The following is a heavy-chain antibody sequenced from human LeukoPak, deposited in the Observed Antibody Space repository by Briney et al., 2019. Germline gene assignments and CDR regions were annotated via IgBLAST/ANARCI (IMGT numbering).Heavy chain of an antibody. CDR3: ANTYWSGYYII. Sequence: GASVKVSCKASGGTFSSYAISWVRQAPGQGLEWMGGIIPIFGTANYAQKFQGRVTITADESTSTAYMELSSLRSEDTAVHYCANTYWSGYYIIWGQGTLVTVSS. D-gene: IGHD3-3*01. CDR1: GGTFSSYA. V-gene: IGHV1-69*13. CDR2: IIPIFGTA. J-gene: IGHJ4*02.